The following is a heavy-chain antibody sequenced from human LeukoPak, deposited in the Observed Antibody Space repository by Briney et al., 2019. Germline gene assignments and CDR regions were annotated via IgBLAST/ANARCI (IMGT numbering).Heavy chain of an antibody. CDR3: ARDRIVVVPAALYYYYGMDV. V-gene: IGHV1-18*01. Sequence: ASVKVSCKASGYTFTSYGISWVRQAPGQGLEWMGWISAYNGNTNYAQKLQGRVTMTTDTPTSTAYMELRSLRSDDTAVYYCARDRIVVVPAALYYYYGMDVWGQGTRSPSP. J-gene: IGHJ6*02. CDR1: GYTFTSYG. CDR2: ISAYNGNT. D-gene: IGHD2-2*01.